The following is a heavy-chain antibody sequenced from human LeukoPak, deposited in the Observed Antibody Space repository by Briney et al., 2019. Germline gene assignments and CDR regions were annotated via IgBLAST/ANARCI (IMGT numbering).Heavy chain of an antibody. CDR3: ARDGRYSSGWPDFDY. Sequence: GGSLRLSCAASGFTFSSQWMSWARQAPGKGLEWVAIVNQGGTQKYYVDSVKGRFTISRDNAENSLYLQMNSLRAEDTAVYYCARDGRYSSGWPDFDYWGQGTLVTVSS. D-gene: IGHD6-19*01. CDR1: GFTFSSQW. CDR2: VNQGGTQK. V-gene: IGHV3-7*01. J-gene: IGHJ4*02.